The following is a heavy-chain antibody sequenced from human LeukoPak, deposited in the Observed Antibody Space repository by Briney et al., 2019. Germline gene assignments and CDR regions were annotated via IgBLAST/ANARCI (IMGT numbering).Heavy chain of an antibody. CDR1: TYISSDFG. Sequence: EASVKVSCKASTYISSDFGISWVRLAPGGGLEWMGWVSGDNGQTNYGHKFYGSVTMTMETSTNTASMELRGLRSDDTAIYYCARVYLYTTGWSAAYYYFMDVWGKGTTVIVSS. D-gene: IGHD3-16*02. CDR3: ARVYLYTTGWSAAYYYFMDV. J-gene: IGHJ6*03. V-gene: IGHV1-18*01. CDR2: VSGDNGQT.